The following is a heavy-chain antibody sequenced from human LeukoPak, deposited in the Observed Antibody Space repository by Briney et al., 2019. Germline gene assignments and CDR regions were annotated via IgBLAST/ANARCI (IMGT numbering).Heavy chain of an antibody. CDR2: IYSDGSI. CDR3: ARDRRRLRGMNGDGDAFDI. Sequence: GGSLRLSCAASGFSVGSNYISWVRQAPGKGLEWVSMIYSDGSIFHADSVKGRFTMSRDNSRNTLDLQMNSLRVEDTAVYFCARDRRRLRGMNGDGDAFDIWGQGTMVTVSS. CDR1: GFSVGSNY. D-gene: IGHD1-1*01. V-gene: IGHV3-53*01. J-gene: IGHJ3*02.